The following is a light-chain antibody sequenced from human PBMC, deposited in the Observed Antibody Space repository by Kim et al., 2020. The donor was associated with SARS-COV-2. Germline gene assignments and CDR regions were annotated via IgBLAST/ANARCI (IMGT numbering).Light chain of an antibody. V-gene: IGKV3-11*01. CDR1: QSVSYY. CDR3: QHRSNWPLT. Sequence: EIVLTQSPATLSLSPGERATLSCRASQSVSYYLAWYQQRPGQAPRLLIYDAANRAAGIPARFSGSGSGTDFTLTISSLEPEDIAVYYCQHRSNWPLTFGGGTKVDIK. CDR2: DAA. J-gene: IGKJ4*01.